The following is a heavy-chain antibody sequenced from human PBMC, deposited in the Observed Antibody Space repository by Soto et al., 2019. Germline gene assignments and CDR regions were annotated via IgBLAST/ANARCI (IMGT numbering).Heavy chain of an antibody. CDR3: AKDHGMDV. V-gene: IGHV3-23*01. J-gene: IGHJ6*02. CDR1: GFTFSDYA. Sequence: QRVGSLRLSCVASGFTFSDYAMAWVRQSPGKGLEWVSSISGSGGSTYYADSVKGRFTISRDNSKNTVFLQMNSLRAEDTAVDYCAKDHGMDVWGQGATVTVSS. CDR2: ISGSGGST.